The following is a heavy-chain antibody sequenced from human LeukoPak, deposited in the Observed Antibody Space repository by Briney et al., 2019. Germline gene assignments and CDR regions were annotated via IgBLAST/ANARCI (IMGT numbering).Heavy chain of an antibody. CDR1: GFTFSSYS. J-gene: IGHJ3*02. V-gene: IGHV3-21*01. Sequence: GGSLRLSCAASGFTFSSYSMNWVRQAPGKGLEWVSSISSSSSYIYYADSVKGRFTISRDNAKNSLYLQMNSLRAEDTAVYYCARDRGVLLWFGESPGAFDIWGQGTMVTVSS. CDR3: ARDRGVLLWFGESPGAFDI. CDR2: ISSSSSYI. D-gene: IGHD3-10*01.